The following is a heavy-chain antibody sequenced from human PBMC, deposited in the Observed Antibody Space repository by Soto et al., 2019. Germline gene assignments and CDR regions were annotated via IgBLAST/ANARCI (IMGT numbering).Heavy chain of an antibody. V-gene: IGHV1-18*01. CDR1: GYTFTRNG. Sequence: QVHLVQSGAEVKKPGASVNVSCKTSGYTFTRNGISWVRQAPGQGLEWMGWISPNSGNTRYAQKLQDRVIMTTVTSTSTAYMELTSLRSDNTAVYYCVKDRDSNSWPARDVWGPGTTVTVSS. J-gene: IGHJ6*02. CDR3: VKDRDSNSWPARDV. D-gene: IGHD3-22*01. CDR2: ISPNSGNT.